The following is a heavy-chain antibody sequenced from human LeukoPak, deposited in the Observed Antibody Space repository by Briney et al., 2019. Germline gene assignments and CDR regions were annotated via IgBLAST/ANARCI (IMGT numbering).Heavy chain of an antibody. CDR1: GYTLTNYG. Sequence: GASVKVSCKASGYTLTNYGIAWVRQAPGQGLEWMGWISAYNGNTNYAQKVQGRVTMTADTSTSASTSAAYMELRSLTSDDTAVYYCARVGSYCTSTSCFDYWGQGTLVTVSS. J-gene: IGHJ4*02. CDR3: ARVGSYCTSTSCFDY. D-gene: IGHD2-2*01. V-gene: IGHV1-18*01. CDR2: ISAYNGNT.